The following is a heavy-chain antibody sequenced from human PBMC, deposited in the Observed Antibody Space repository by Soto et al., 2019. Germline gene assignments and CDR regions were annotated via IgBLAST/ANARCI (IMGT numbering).Heavy chain of an antibody. Sequence: PGGSLRLSCAASGFTFSSYGMHWVRQAPGKGLEWVAVISYDGSNKYYADSVKGRFTISRDNSKNTLYLQMNSLRAEDTAVYYCARVGTTKPPSYALWSGYWYGWFDPWGQGTLVTVSS. CDR3: ARVGTTKPPSYALWSGYWYGWFDP. D-gene: IGHD3-3*01. CDR2: ISYDGSNK. CDR1: GFTFSSYG. V-gene: IGHV3-30*03. J-gene: IGHJ5*02.